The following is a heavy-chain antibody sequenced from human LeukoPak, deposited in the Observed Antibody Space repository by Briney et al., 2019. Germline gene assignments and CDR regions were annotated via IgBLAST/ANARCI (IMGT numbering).Heavy chain of an antibody. Sequence: PSETLSLTCSVSGDSITSTSYYWGWIRQPPEKGLEWIGSIYYTGGTYYSPSLKSRVTISVDTSTNQFSLKLTSVTAADTAVYYCATIQPGYWGQGTLVTVSS. CDR1: GDSITSTSYY. J-gene: IGHJ4*02. CDR2: IYYTGGT. D-gene: IGHD5-18*01. CDR3: ATIQPGY. V-gene: IGHV4-39*01.